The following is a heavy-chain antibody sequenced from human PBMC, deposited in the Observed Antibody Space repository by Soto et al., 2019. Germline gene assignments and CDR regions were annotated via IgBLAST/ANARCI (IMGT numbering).Heavy chain of an antibody. Sequence: LSLICNVSGDSMTKYYWSWIRQPAGKGLEWIGRIYTSGSTNYNPSLKSRVTMSIDTSNNHFSLSLKSVTAADTAMYYCARTVGAAYYFDFWGQGXRVTVYS. D-gene: IGHD1-26*01. CDR3: ARTVGAAYYFDF. CDR1: GDSMTKYY. J-gene: IGHJ4*02. CDR2: IYTSGST. V-gene: IGHV4-4*07.